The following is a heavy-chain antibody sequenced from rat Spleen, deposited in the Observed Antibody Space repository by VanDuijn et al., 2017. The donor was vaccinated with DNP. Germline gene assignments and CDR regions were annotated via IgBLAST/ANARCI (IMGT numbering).Heavy chain of an antibody. J-gene: IGHJ3*01. V-gene: IGHV5-20*01. CDR1: GISFDAYY. CDR2: ISYDGLAT. Sequence: EVQLVESGGGLVQPGGSLKISCAGSGISFDAYYMAWVRQAPTKGLEWVASISYDGLATYYRDSVKGRFTISRNSANTTLYLQMDSLRSEDTATYYCATQGQLGITWFAYWGQGTLVTVSS. D-gene: IGHD1-5*01. CDR3: ATQGQLGITWFAY.